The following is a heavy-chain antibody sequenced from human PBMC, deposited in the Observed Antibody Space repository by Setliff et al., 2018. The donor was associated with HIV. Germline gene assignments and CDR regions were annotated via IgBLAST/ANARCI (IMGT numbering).Heavy chain of an antibody. Sequence: SETLSLTCTVSGGSISSGVSYWSWIRQLPGKGLEWIGYIYYSGSTYYNPSLKSRLTISVDTSKNQFSLKLSSVTAADTAVHFCARDFRSGDYVGGGEYFDIWGQGTMVTVSS. CDR2: IYYSGST. D-gene: IGHD4-17*01. J-gene: IGHJ3*02. V-gene: IGHV4-31*03. CDR3: ARDFRSGDYVGGGEYFDI. CDR1: GGSISSGVSY.